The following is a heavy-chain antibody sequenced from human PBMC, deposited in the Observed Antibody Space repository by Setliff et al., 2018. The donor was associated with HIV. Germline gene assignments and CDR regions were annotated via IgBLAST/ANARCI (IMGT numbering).Heavy chain of an antibody. J-gene: IGHJ4*02. CDR1: GFIFSDAW. D-gene: IGHD6-13*01. CDR2: IRSKAYGGTT. CDR3: TRVSARLAAAGRSKKGYFDY. V-gene: IGHV3-49*04. Sequence: PGESLKISCAASGFIFSDAWMTWVRHGPGKGLEWVGFIRSKAYGGTTEYAASVKGRFSISRDDSNSIAYLQMNSLKSEDTAVYYCTRVSARLAAAGRSKKGYFDYWGQGTLVTVSS.